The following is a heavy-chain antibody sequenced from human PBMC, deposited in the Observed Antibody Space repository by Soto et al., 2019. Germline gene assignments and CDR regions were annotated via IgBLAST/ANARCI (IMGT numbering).Heavy chain of an antibody. Sequence: GGSLRLSCAASGFTFSSYGMHWVRQAPGKGLEWVAVISYDGSNKYYADSVKGRFTISRDNSKNTLYLQMNSLRAEDTAVYYCAKGSDVLRYFDWLLEYFQHWGQGTLVTVSS. D-gene: IGHD3-9*01. CDR1: GFTFSSYG. CDR3: AKGSDVLRYFDWLLEYFQH. J-gene: IGHJ1*01. CDR2: ISYDGSNK. V-gene: IGHV3-30*18.